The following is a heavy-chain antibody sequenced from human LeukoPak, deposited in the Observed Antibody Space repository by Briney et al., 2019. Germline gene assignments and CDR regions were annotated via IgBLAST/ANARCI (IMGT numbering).Heavy chain of an antibody. CDR3: ARVFWETVNTGYYSDF. V-gene: IGHV3-48*04. CDR2: IVSSGNTI. CDR1: GFTFSDNG. D-gene: IGHD3-22*01. Sequence: GGSLRLSCAASGFTFSDNGMNWVRQAPEKGLEWISYIVSSGNTIFYADSVRGRFTISRDNANNALHLQMNSLRAEDTAVYYCARVFWETVNTGYYSDFWGQGTLVTVSS. J-gene: IGHJ4*02.